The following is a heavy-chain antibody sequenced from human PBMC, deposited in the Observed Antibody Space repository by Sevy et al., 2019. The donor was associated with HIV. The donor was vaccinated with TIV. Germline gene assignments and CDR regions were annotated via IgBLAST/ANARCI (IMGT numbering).Heavy chain of an antibody. D-gene: IGHD5-18*01. J-gene: IGHJ4*02. Sequence: GGSLRLSCAASGLTFSTYGMHWVRQAPGKGLEWVAVISYDGNIQYYADSVKDRFTVSRDNSKNTLYLQMNSLRAEDSAVYYCAKDQGGYNYAPGYWGKGTLVTVSS. CDR3: AKDQGGYNYAPGY. CDR1: GLTFSTYG. CDR2: ISYDGNIQ. V-gene: IGHV3-30*18.